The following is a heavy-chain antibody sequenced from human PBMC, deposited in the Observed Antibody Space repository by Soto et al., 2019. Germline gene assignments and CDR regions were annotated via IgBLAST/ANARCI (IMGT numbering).Heavy chain of an antibody. CDR2: IIPILGIA. CDR3: ARSCSSTSCYDY. Sequence: SVKVSCKASGGTFSSYTISWVRQAPGQGLEWMGRIIPILGIANYAQKFQGRVTITADKSTSTAYMELSSLRSEDTAVYYCARSCSSTSCYDYWGQGTLVTVSS. D-gene: IGHD2-2*01. CDR1: GGTFSSYT. J-gene: IGHJ4*02. V-gene: IGHV1-69*02.